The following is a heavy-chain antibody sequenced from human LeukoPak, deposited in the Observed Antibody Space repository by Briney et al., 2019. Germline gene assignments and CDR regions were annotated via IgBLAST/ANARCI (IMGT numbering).Heavy chain of an antibody. J-gene: IGHJ2*01. CDR1: GGSFSGYY. V-gene: IGHV4-34*01. D-gene: IGHD2-2*01. CDR3: ARDHCSSTSCYFDL. Sequence: SETLSLTCAVYGGSFSGYYWSWIRQPPGKGLEWIGEINHSGSTNYNPSLKSRVTISVDTSKNQFSLKLSSVTAADTAVYYCARDHCSSTSCYFDLWGRGTLVTVSS. CDR2: INHSGST.